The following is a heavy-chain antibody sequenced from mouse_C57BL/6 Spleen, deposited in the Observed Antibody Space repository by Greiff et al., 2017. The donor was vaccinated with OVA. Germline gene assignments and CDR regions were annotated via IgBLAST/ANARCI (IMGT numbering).Heavy chain of an antibody. CDR3: TSYDYGLDY. D-gene: IGHD1-1*01. CDR1: GFTFSSYA. CDR2: ISSGGDYI. V-gene: IGHV5-9-1*02. Sequence: EVMLVESGEGLVKPGGSLKLSCAASGFTFSSYAMSWVRQTPEKRLEWVAYISSGGDYIYYADTVKGRFTISRDNARNTLYLQMISLKSEDTAMYYCTSYDYGLDYWGQGTTLTVSS. J-gene: IGHJ2*01.